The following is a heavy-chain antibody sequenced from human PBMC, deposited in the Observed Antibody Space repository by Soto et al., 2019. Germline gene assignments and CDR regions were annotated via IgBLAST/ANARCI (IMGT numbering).Heavy chain of an antibody. CDR1: GFTFSSYA. V-gene: IGHV3-64D*08. Sequence: PGGSLRLSCSASGFTFSSYAMHWVRQAPGKGLEYVSAISSNGGSTYYADSVKGRFTISRDNSKNTLYLQMSSLRAEDTAVHYCVKEFRYVYNWNYVASWAFDYWGQGTLVTVSS. J-gene: IGHJ4*02. D-gene: IGHD1-7*01. CDR3: VKEFRYVYNWNYVASWAFDY. CDR2: ISSNGGST.